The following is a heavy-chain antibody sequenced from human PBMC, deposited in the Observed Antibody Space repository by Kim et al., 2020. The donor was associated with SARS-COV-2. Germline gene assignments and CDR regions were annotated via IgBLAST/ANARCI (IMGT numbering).Heavy chain of an antibody. CDR2: IYHSGST. J-gene: IGHJ6*02. V-gene: IGHV4-4*02. CDR1: GGSISSSNW. Sequence: SETLSLTCAVSGGSISSSNWWSWVRQPPGKGLEWIGEIYHSGSTNYNPSLKSRVTISVDKSKNQFSLKLSSVTAADTAVYYCARDLTIAAAVIGVEIYYYYGMDVWGQGTTVTVSS. CDR3: ARDLTIAAAVIGVEIYYYYGMDV. D-gene: IGHD6-13*01.